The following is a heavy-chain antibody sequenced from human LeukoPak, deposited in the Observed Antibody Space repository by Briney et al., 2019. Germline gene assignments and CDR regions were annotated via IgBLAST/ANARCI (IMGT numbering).Heavy chain of an antibody. Sequence: GGSLRLSCAASGFTFSSYAMGWVRQAPGKGLEWVSAISGSGGSTYYADSVKGRFTISRDNSKNTLYLQMNSLRAEDTAVYYCAKVVTACSGSCYSWVGYYDGMDVWGQGTTVTVSS. CDR1: GFTFSSYA. CDR2: ISGSGGST. J-gene: IGHJ6*02. D-gene: IGHD2-15*01. CDR3: AKVVTACSGSCYSWVGYYDGMDV. V-gene: IGHV3-23*01.